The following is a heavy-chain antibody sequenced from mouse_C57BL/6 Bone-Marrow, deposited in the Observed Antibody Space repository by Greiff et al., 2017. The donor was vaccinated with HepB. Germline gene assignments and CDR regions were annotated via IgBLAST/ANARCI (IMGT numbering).Heavy chain of an antibody. J-gene: IGHJ1*03. CDR2: INPNNGGT. CDR3: ARPLYYYGSSPYWYFDV. D-gene: IGHD1-1*01. CDR1: GYTFTDYN. Sequence: EVQLQQSGPELVKPGASVKMSCKASGYTFTDYNMHWVKQSHGKSLEWIGYINPNNGGTSYNQKFKGKATLTVNKYSSTAYMELRSLTSEASAVYYCARPLYYYGSSPYWYFDVWGTGTTVTVSS. V-gene: IGHV1-22*01.